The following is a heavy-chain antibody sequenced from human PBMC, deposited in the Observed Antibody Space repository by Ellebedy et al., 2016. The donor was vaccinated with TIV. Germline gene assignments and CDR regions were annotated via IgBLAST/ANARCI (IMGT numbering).Heavy chain of an antibody. Sequence: GESLKISXVGSGFTFNTYAIHWVRQAPGKGLEWVAVISYDPKNTSYVDSVKGRFTISRDNSKRTVYLQMNSLKTEDSAVYFCTSPLGGLVTKSAYFDYWGPGTLVTVS. J-gene: IGHJ4*02. CDR3: TSPLGGLVTKSAYFDY. CDR1: GFTFNTYA. CDR2: ISYDPKNT. D-gene: IGHD3/OR15-3a*01. V-gene: IGHV3-30*03.